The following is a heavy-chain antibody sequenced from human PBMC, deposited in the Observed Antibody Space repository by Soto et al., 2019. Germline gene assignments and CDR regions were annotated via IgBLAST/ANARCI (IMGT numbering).Heavy chain of an antibody. Sequence: QVQLVESGGGVVQPGRSLRLSCAASGFTFSRYGMHWVHQAPGKGLECVAVISYDGSGKYYADSVKGRFTISKDSYKNTLYLQMNSLRAEDTAVYPCACEVFGVVGSAFDYWGQGTQVTVSS. J-gene: IGHJ4*02. D-gene: IGHD3-3*01. CDR2: ISYDGSGK. CDR3: ACEVFGVVGSAFDY. CDR1: GFTFSRYG. V-gene: IGHV3-30-3*01.